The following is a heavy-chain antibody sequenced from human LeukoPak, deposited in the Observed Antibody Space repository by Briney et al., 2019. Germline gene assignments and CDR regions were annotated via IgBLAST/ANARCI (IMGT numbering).Heavy chain of an antibody. CDR1: GFTFSSYE. D-gene: IGHD6-6*01. CDR3: AREAYSSSFPYYYYGMDV. Sequence: GGSLRLSCAASGFTFSSYEMNWVRQAPGKGLEWVSYISSSGSTIYYADSVKGRFTISRDNAKNSLYLQMNSLRAEDTAVYYCAREAYSSSFPYYYYGMDVWGQGTTVTVSS. J-gene: IGHJ6*02. CDR2: ISSSGSTI. V-gene: IGHV3-48*03.